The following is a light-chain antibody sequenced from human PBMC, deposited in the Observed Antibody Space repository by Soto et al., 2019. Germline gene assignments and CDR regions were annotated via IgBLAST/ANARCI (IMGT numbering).Light chain of an antibody. CDR2: GAS. J-gene: IGKJ1*01. CDR3: QQYDASLCT. V-gene: IGKV3-20*01. Sequence: SLCGLCLGPVERAPLSCRASQSLTSSYLAWYQQKPGQSPRLLIYGASRRATGIPDRFSGSGSGTDFTLTISRLEPEDFAVYYCQQYDASLCTFGQGTKVDIK. CDR1: QSLTSSY.